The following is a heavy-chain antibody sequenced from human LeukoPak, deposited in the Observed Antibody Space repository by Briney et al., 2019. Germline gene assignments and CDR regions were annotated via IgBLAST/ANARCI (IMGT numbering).Heavy chain of an antibody. CDR1: GGSISSHY. Sequence: SETLSLTCTVSGGSISSHYLCWIRQPPGKGLEWIGYMYYTGSTNYNPSLKSRVTISLDTSKNQFSLNLSSVTAADTAVYYCARDYSHAYVFFDYWGQGILVTVSS. CDR3: ARDYSHAYVFFDY. V-gene: IGHV4-59*11. CDR2: MYYTGST. J-gene: IGHJ4*02. D-gene: IGHD5-18*01.